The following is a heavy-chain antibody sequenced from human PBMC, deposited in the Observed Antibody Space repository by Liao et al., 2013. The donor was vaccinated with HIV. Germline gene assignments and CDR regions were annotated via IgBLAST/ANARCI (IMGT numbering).Heavy chain of an antibody. J-gene: IGHJ6*03. V-gene: IGHV4-34*01. D-gene: IGHD3-22*01. CDR3: AAKDRYYDSSGYHYYYYYMDV. CDR2: INHSGST. CDR1: GGSFSGYY. Sequence: QVQLQQWGAGLLKPSETLSLTCVVYGGSFSGYYWSWIRQSPGKGLEWIGEINHSGSTNYNPSLKSRVTISVDTSKNQFSLKLSSVTAADTAVYYCAAKDRYYDSSGYHYYYYYMDVWGKGTTGHRLL.